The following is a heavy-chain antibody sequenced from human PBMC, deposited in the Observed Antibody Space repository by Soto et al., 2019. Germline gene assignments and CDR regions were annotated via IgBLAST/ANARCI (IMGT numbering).Heavy chain of an antibody. CDR1: GGSISSYY. CDR3: ASPKQLSMGYYYGMDV. J-gene: IGHJ6*02. CDR2: IYYSGST. D-gene: IGHD2-2*01. Sequence: SETLSLTCTVSGGSISSYYWSWIRQPPGKGLEWIGYIYYSGSTNYNPSLKSRVTISVDTSKSQFSLKLSSVTAADTAMYYCASPKQLSMGYYYGMDVWGQGTTVTVSS. V-gene: IGHV4-59*01.